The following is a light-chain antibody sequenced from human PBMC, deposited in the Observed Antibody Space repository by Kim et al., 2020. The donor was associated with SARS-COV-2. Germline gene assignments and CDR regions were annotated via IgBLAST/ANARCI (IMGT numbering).Light chain of an antibody. CDR3: SSYTDSSTVI. CDR1: RRDGGGHNF. CDR2: DVS. J-gene: IGLJ2*01. V-gene: IGLV2-14*03. Sequence: GPPVTISCTGSRRDGGGHNFVSWYQQHPGKAPKLMIYDVSIRPSGVSYRFSGSKSGNTASLTIAGLQDDDEADYYCSSYTDSSTVIFGGGTQLTVL.